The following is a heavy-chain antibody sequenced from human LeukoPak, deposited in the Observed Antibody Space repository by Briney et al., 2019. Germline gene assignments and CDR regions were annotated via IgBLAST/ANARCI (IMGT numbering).Heavy chain of an antibody. CDR1: GFTFSSYA. CDR3: ARGFPSPDKRPC. J-gene: IGHJ4*02. D-gene: IGHD3-10*01. Sequence: PGGSLRLSCAASGFTFSSYAMHWVRQAPGEGLEYVSAISSNGGSTYYANPVKGRFTISRDNSKNTLYLQVGSLRAEDMAVYYCARGFPSPDKRPCGGQGTLVTVSS. CDR2: ISSNGGST. V-gene: IGHV3-64*01.